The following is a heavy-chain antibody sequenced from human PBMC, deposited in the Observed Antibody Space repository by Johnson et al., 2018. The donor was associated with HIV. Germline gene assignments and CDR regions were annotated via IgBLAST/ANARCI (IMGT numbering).Heavy chain of an antibody. Sequence: VQLVESGGGLVQPGGSLRLSCAASGFTFSNAWMSWVRQAPGKGLEWVGRIKSESDGGATDYSVPVRGRFTVSRDDSKNTLYLQMNSLRAEDTAVYYCARVGATAAFDMWGLGTLVTVSS. J-gene: IGHJ3*02. D-gene: IGHD1-26*01. CDR3: ARVGATAAFDM. CDR2: IKSESDGGAT. CDR1: GFTFSNAW. V-gene: IGHV3-15*01.